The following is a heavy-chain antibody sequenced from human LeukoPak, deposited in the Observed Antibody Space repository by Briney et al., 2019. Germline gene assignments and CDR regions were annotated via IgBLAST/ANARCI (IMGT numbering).Heavy chain of an antibody. CDR1: GGSFSGYY. V-gene: IGHV4-34*01. D-gene: IGHD1-26*01. J-gene: IGHJ3*02. CDR3: ARLSPPKVGGYDAFDI. Sequence: SETLSLTCAVYGGSFSGYYWSWIRQPPGKGLEWIGEINHSGSTNYNPSLKSRVTISVDTSKNQFSLKLSSVTAADTAVYYCARLSPPKVGGYDAFDIWGQGTMVTVSS. CDR2: INHSGST.